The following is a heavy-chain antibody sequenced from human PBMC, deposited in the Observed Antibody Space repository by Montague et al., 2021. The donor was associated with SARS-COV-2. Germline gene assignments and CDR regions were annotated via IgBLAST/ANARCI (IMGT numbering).Heavy chain of an antibody. D-gene: IGHD5-18*01. Sequence: PALVKPTQTLTLTCTFSGFSLSTSGMCVSWIRQPPGKALEWLAVIDWDDDKSYSTSLKTRLTIPKDTSKNQVVLTMTTMDPVDTATYYCARMPDQVWLDYWGRGILVTVSS. CDR2: IDWDDDK. CDR3: ARMPDQVWLDY. J-gene: IGHJ4*02. V-gene: IGHV2-70*01. CDR1: GFSLSTSGMC.